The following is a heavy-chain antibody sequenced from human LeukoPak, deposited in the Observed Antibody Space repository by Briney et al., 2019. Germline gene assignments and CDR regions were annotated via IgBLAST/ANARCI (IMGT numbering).Heavy chain of an antibody. Sequence: GRSLRLSCAASGFTFDDYAMPWVRQAPGKGLEWVSGISWNSGSIGYADSVKGRFTISRDNAKNSLYLQMNSLRAEDTALYYCAKSVATISGIVDYWGQGTLVTVSS. D-gene: IGHD5-24*01. V-gene: IGHV3-9*01. J-gene: IGHJ4*02. CDR2: ISWNSGSI. CDR1: GFTFDDYA. CDR3: AKSVATISGIVDY.